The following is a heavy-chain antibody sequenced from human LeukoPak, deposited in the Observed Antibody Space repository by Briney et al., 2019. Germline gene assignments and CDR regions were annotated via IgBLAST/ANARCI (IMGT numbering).Heavy chain of an antibody. CDR1: DGSFTGYF. Sequence: SETLSLTCAISDGSFTGYFWNWVRQAPGKGLEWIGDINHGGSTNYNPSLRSRVTMSVDTSKSQFSLKLSSVTAADTAVYYCARVAIFGVVINAMDVWGQGITVTVSS. J-gene: IGHJ6*02. V-gene: IGHV4-34*01. D-gene: IGHD3-3*01. CDR2: INHGGST. CDR3: ARVAIFGVVINAMDV.